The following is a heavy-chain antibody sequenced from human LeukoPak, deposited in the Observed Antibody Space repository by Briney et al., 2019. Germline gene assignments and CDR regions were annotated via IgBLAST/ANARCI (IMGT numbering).Heavy chain of an antibody. CDR2: ISAYNGNT. V-gene: IGHV1-18*01. D-gene: IGHD5-12*01. CDR3: ARDRGYSGYDYYYYGMDV. Sequence: GASVKVSCKASGYTFTSYGISWVRQAPGQGLEWMGWISAYNGNTNYAQKLQGRVTMTTDTSTSTAYMELRSLRSDDTAVYSCARDRGYSGYDYYYYGMDVWGQGTTVTVSS. CDR1: GYTFTSYG. J-gene: IGHJ6*02.